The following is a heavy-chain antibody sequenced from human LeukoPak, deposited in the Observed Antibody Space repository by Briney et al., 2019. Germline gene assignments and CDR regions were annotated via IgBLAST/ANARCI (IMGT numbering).Heavy chain of an antibody. Sequence: PSETLSLTCTVSGGSITSYYWSWIRQPAGKGLEWIGRIHTSGSTNYNPSLKSRVTMSVDTSKNQFSLKLSSVTAADTAVYYCARDRYYYDSSGNRYFDLWGRGTLVTVSS. V-gene: IGHV4-4*07. D-gene: IGHD3-22*01. CDR2: IHTSGST. CDR3: ARDRYYYDSSGNRYFDL. J-gene: IGHJ2*01. CDR1: GGSITSYY.